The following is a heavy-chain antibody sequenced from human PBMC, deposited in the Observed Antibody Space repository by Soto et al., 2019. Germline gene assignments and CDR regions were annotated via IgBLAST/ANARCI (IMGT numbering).Heavy chain of an antibody. D-gene: IGHD3-16*01. Sequence: GGGRTLSCQVSAFTPTSYVMQWVRQPPGRGLGWVAVISNDGNKIYYANSVKGRLTISRDNSKKTLYLQMNSQIIEDKAVYYCERVSAREYYYVMDVWGQGSTFTVS. J-gene: IGHJ6*02. CDR3: ERVSAREYYYVMDV. CDR1: AFTPTSYV. V-gene: IGHV3-30-3*01. CDR2: ISNDGNKI.